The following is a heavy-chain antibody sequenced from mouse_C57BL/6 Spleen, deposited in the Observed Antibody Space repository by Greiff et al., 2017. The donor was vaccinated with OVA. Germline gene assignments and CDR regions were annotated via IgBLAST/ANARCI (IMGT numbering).Heavy chain of an antibody. D-gene: IGHD3-2*02. V-gene: IGHV1-26*01. CDR3: ARRAQASYFDY. CDR2: INPNNGGT. J-gene: IGHJ2*01. CDR1: GYTFTDYY. Sequence: QLQQSGPELVKPGASVKISCKASGYTFTDYYMNWVKQSHGKSLEWIGDINPNNGGTSYNQKFKGKATLTVDKSSSTAYMELRSLTSEDSAVYYCARRAQASYFDYWGQGTTLTVSS.